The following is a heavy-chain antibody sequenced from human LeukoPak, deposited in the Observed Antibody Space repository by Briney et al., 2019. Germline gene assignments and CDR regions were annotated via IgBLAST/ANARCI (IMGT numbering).Heavy chain of an antibody. V-gene: IGHV3-21*01. D-gene: IGHD2-2*01. CDR2: ISSSSSYI. CDR3: ARDLPAHY. J-gene: IGHJ4*02. Sequence: GGSLTLSCAASGFTFSSDSMNWVRQAPGKGLEWVSSISSSSSYIYYADSVKGRFTISRYNAKNSLYLQMNSLRPEDTAVYYCARDLPAHYWGEGTLVTVSS. CDR1: GFTFSSDS.